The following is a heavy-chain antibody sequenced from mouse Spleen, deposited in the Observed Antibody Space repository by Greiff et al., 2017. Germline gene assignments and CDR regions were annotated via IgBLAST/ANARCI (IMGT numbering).Heavy chain of an antibody. D-gene: IGHD1-1*01. CDR1: GYTFTSYG. CDR2: IYPRSGNT. V-gene: IGHV1-81*01. Sequence: QVQLQQSGAELARPGASVKLSCKASGYTFTSYGISWVKQRPGQGLEWIGEIYPRSGNTYYNEKFKGKATLTADKSSSTAYMELRSLTSEDSAVYFCARGSYGSSYFDVWGAGTTVTVSS. CDR3: ARGSYGSSYFDV. J-gene: IGHJ1*01.